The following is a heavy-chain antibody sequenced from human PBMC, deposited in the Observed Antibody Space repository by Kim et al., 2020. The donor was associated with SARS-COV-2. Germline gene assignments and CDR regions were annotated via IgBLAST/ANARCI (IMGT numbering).Heavy chain of an antibody. CDR2: ISAYNGNT. CDR1: GYTFTSYG. Sequence: ASVKVSCKASGYTFTSYGISWVRQAPGQGLEWMGWISAYNGNTNYAQKLQGRVTMTTDTSTSTAYMELRSLRSDDTAVYYCARLSGGIRSYYGMDVWGQGTTVTVSS. CDR3: ARLSGGIRSYYGMDV. D-gene: IGHD2-15*01. V-gene: IGHV1-18*01. J-gene: IGHJ6*02.